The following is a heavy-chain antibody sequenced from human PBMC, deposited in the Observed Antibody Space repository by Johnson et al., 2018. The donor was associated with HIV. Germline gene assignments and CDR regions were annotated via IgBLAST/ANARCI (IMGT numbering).Heavy chain of an antibody. J-gene: IGHJ3*02. V-gene: IGHV3-7*05. D-gene: IGHD3-16*02. CDR1: GFTFSTYW. Sequence: EVQVVESGGGLVQPGGSLRLSCVASGFTFSTYWMNWVRQAPGKGPQWLANIKHDGSEKYYEDSVKGRFTISRDNAKNALYLQMNSLRAEDTALYYCVRGGLGYQNIHDPFDIWGQGTMVTVSS. CDR3: VRGGLGYQNIHDPFDI. CDR2: IKHDGSEK.